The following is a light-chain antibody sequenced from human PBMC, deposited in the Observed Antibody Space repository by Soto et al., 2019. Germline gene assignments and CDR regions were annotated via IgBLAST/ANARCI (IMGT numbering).Light chain of an antibody. J-gene: IGLJ3*02. CDR1: SSDVGGYKY. CDR2: EVS. Sequence: QSVLTQPASVSGSPGQSITISCTGTSSDVGGYKYVSWFQHHPGKAPKLMIYEVSNRPSGVSNRFSGSKSGNTASLTISGLQAEDEADYYCSSYTSSNTWVFGGETQLTVL. CDR3: SSYTSSNTWV. V-gene: IGLV2-14*01.